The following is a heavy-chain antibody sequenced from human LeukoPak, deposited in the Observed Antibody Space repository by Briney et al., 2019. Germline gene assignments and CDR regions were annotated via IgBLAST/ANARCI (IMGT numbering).Heavy chain of an antibody. CDR1: GGSISSGGYS. D-gene: IGHD6-19*01. Sequence: SETLSLTCAVSGGSISSGGYSWSWIRQPPGKGLEWIGYIYHSGSTYYNPSLKSRVTISVDRSKNQFSLKLSSVTAADTAVYYCARAGYSSGWYRGKYYYHAVDVWGQGTTVTVS. J-gene: IGHJ6*02. CDR2: IYHSGST. CDR3: ARAGYSSGWYRGKYYYHAVDV. V-gene: IGHV4-30-2*01.